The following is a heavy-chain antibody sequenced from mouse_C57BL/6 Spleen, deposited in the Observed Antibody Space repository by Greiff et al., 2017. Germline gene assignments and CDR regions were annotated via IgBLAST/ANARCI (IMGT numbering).Heavy chain of an antibody. CDR3: ARTAGYFDY. CDR1: GYSITSGYY. D-gene: IGHD1-2*01. J-gene: IGHJ2*01. Sequence: VQLQQSGPGLVKPSQSLSLTCSVTGYSITSGYYWNWIRQFPGNKLEWMGYISYDGSNNYNPSLKNRISITRDTSKNQFFLKLNSVTTEDTATYFCARTAGYFDYWGQGTTLTVSS. V-gene: IGHV3-6*01. CDR2: ISYDGSN.